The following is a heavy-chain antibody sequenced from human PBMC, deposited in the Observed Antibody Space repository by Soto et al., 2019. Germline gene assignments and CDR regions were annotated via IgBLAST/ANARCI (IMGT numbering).Heavy chain of an antibody. J-gene: IGHJ4*02. Sequence: HPGGSLRLSCAASGFTFSSYAMHWVRQAPGKGLEWVAVISYDGSNKYYADSVKGRFTISRDNSKNTLYLQMNSLRAEDTAVYYCARERSAYYGSGTENMGAFDYWGQGTLVTVSS. D-gene: IGHD3-10*01. CDR3: ARERSAYYGSGTENMGAFDY. CDR2: ISYDGSNK. V-gene: IGHV3-30-3*01. CDR1: GFTFSSYA.